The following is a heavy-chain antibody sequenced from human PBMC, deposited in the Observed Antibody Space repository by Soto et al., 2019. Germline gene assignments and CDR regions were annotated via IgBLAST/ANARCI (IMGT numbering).Heavy chain of an antibody. Sequence: EVQVVESGGGLVQPGGSLRLSCAASGFTFSSFEMNWVRQAPGKGLEWISYISSPGTTFHYADSVKGRFTISRDNAKNSLYLQMNSLRAEDTAVYYCARDTYSAFSNGHFSYYYGMDVWGQGTTVTVSS. CDR3: ARDTYSAFSNGHFSYYYGMDV. V-gene: IGHV3-48*03. J-gene: IGHJ6*02. CDR2: ISSPGTTF. D-gene: IGHD3-3*01. CDR1: GFTFSSFE.